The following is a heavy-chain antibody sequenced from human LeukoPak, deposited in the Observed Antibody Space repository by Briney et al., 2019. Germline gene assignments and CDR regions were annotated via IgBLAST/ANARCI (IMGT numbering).Heavy chain of an antibody. D-gene: IGHD6-13*01. V-gene: IGHV4-39*01. J-gene: IGHJ4*02. CDR3: ARVGSNWSNDY. CDR1: GGSFSSTIYY. CDR2: IYYSGFT. Sequence: SETLSLTSRVSGGSFSSTIYYWGWIRQPPGKGLEWIGCIYYSGFTYYSLSLKGRITMSIDTSKTQFSLKLNSVTAADTAVYYCARVGSNWSNDYWGQGTLVTVSS.